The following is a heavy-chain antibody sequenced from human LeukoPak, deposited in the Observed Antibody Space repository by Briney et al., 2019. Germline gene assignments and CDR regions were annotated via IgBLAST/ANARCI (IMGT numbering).Heavy chain of an antibody. V-gene: IGHV3-23*01. CDR2: ISGSGGST. D-gene: IGHD2-2*01. J-gene: IGHJ4*02. CDR1: GFTFSSYA. CDR3: ARDPPSQPTPIKQKDDY. Sequence: GGSLRLSCAASGFTFSSYAMSWVRQAPGKGLGWVSAISGSGGSTYYADSVKGRFTISRDNSKNTLYLQMNSLRAEDTAVYYCARDPPSQPTPIKQKDDYWGQGTLVTVSS.